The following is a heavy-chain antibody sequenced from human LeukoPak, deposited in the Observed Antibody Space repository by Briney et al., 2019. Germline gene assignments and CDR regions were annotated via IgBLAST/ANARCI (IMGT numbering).Heavy chain of an antibody. J-gene: IGHJ4*02. V-gene: IGHV4-34*01. CDR3: ARGGGPGIAAAVDFDY. CDR1: GGSFSGYY. Sequence: SETLSLTCAVYGGSFSGYYWSWIRQPPGKGLEWIGEINHSGSTNYNPSLKSRVTISVDTSKNQFSLKLSSVTAADTAVYYCARGGGPGIAAAVDFDYWGQGTLVTVSS. CDR2: INHSGST. D-gene: IGHD6-13*01.